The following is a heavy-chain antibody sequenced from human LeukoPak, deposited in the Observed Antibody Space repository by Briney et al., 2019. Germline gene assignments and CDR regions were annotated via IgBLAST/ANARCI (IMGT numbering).Heavy chain of an antibody. J-gene: IGHJ6*03. CDR2: IRFDGSNK. CDR1: GFTFSSYG. V-gene: IGHV3-30*02. D-gene: IGHD2-21*02. CDR3: AKGNCGGDCYTYYYFYMDV. Sequence: AGGSLRLSCAASGFTFSSYGMHWVRQAPGEGLEWVAFIRFDGSNKYYADSVKGRFTISRDNSKNTLYLQMNGLRAEDTAVYYCAKGNCGGDCYTYYYFYMDVWGKGTTVTVSS.